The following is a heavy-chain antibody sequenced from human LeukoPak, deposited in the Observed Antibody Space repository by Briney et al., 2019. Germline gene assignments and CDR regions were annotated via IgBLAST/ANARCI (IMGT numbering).Heavy chain of an antibody. D-gene: IGHD6-19*01. CDR2: VFYSGKT. CDR1: GGSISISSYY. CDR3: ARWGTLIAVAARQYYFDY. V-gene: IGHV4-61*01. J-gene: IGHJ4*02. Sequence: SETLSLTCTVSGGSISISSYYWSWIRQSPGKGLEWIGYVFYSGKTDYSPSLRSRVSMSVDTSKNQFSLKVTSVTAADTAVYYCARWGTLIAVAARQYYFDYWGQGTLVTVSS.